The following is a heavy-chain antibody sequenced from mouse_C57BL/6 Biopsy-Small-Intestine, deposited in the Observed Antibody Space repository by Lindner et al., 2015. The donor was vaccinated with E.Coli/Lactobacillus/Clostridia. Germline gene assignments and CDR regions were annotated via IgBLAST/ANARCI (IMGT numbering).Heavy chain of an antibody. CDR1: GYAFTNYL. CDR3: ARPSTVVARYWYFDV. Sequence: VQLQESGGEVIRPGTSVKVSCRASGYAFTNYLIEWIKQRPGQGLEWIGMINPGSGGTDYNEKFRGKATLTADKSSSKAYMQLSSLTSEDSAVYFCARPSTVVARYWYFDVWGTGTTVTVSS. V-gene: IGHV1-54*01. D-gene: IGHD1-1*01. CDR2: INPGSGGT. J-gene: IGHJ1*03.